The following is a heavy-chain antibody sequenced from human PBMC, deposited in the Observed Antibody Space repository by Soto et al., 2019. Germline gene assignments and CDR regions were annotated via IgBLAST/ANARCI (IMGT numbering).Heavy chain of an antibody. D-gene: IGHD4-17*01. CDR3: ARDRTTVPNVAAFDI. CDR2: ISAYNGNT. CDR1: GYTFTSYG. Sequence: QVQLVQSGAEVKKPGASVKVSCKASGYTFTSYGISWVRQAPGQGLEWMGWISAYNGNTNYAQKLQGRVPMTTYTSTNTGYMELRGLKSGDTVVYYCARDRTTVPNVAAFDIWGQGRMVTVSS. J-gene: IGHJ3*02. V-gene: IGHV1-18*01.